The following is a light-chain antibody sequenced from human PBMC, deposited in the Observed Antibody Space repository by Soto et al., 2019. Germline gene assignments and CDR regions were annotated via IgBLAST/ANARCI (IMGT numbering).Light chain of an antibody. CDR1: QSVSSSY. V-gene: IGKV3-20*01. CDR2: GAS. J-gene: IGKJ1*01. CDR3: QQYNNWPRT. Sequence: EIVLRQSLGSLSLPAGEGATLFSRASQSVSSSYLAWYQQKPGQPPRLLIYGASSRATGIPDRFSGSGSGTEFTLTISSLQSEDFAVYYCQQYNNWPRTFGQGSKVDIK.